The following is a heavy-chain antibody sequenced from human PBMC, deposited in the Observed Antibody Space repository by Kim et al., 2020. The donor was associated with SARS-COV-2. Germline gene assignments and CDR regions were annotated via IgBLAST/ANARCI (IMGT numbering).Heavy chain of an antibody. CDR1: GGSFSGYY. CDR3: ARATYYDFWSPGLYD. Sequence: SETLSLTCAVYGGSFSGYYWSWIRQPPGKGLEWIGEINHSGSTNYNPSLKSRVTISVDTSKNQFSLKLSSVTAADTAVYYCARATYYDFWSPGLYDWGQG. D-gene: IGHD3-3*01. J-gene: IGHJ6*02. CDR2: INHSGST. V-gene: IGHV4-34*01.